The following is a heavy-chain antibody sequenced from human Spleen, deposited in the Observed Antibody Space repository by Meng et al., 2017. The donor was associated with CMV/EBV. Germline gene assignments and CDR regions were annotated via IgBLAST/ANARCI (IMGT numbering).Heavy chain of an antibody. J-gene: IGHJ6*03. D-gene: IGHD6-13*01. CDR3: ATIGDPSTSSHGGYYYHMDV. CDR2: ISGSGSST. CDR1: GFTFSSYA. Sequence: GESLKISCAASGFTFSSYAMSWVRQAPGKGLEWVSAISGSGSSTYYADSVKGRFTISRDNSKNTLYLQMNSLRAEDTAVYYCATIGDPSTSSHGGYYYHMDVWGQGTTVTVSS. V-gene: IGHV3-23*01.